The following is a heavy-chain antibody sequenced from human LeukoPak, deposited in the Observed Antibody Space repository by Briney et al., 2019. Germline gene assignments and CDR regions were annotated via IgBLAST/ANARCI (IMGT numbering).Heavy chain of an antibody. Sequence: PSETLSLTCTVSGGSISSYYWSWIRQPPGKGLEWIGYIYYSGSTNYNPSLKSRVTISVDTSKNQFSLKLNSVTAADTAVYYCAREAARGDFDYWGQGTLVTVSS. V-gene: IGHV4-59*01. CDR2: IYYSGST. CDR1: GGSISSYY. J-gene: IGHJ4*02. D-gene: IGHD6-13*01. CDR3: AREAARGDFDY.